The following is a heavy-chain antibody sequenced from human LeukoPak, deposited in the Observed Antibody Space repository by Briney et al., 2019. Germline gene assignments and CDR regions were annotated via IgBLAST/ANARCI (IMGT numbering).Heavy chain of an antibody. CDR3: ARAYYDILTGYYGSAPPFYYFDY. D-gene: IGHD3-9*01. V-gene: IGHV3-48*03. J-gene: IGHJ4*02. CDR1: GFTFGSYE. Sequence: GGSLRLSCAASGFTFGSYEMNWVRQAPGKGLEWVSYISSSGSTIYYADSVKGRFTISRDNAKNSLYLQMNSLRAEDTAVYYCARAYYDILTGYYGSAPPFYYFDYWGQGTLVTVSS. CDR2: ISSSGSTI.